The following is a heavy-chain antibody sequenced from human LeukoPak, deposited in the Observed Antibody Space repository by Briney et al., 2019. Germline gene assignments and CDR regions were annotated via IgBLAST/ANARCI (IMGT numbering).Heavy chain of an antibody. CDR2: VNTYETSS. CDR3: EREAAHCATTRCYGAAFDI. Sequence: GGSLRLSCAASGFTFSNYWMHWVRQAPGKGLVWVSRVNTYETSSYKADSVKGRFTISRDNAKSTLSERTNSLRAEEMNVFNGEREAAHCATTRCYGAAFDIWGQGTMVSVSS. D-gene: IGHD4/OR15-4a*01. V-gene: IGHV3-74*01. J-gene: IGHJ3*02. CDR1: GFTFSNYW.